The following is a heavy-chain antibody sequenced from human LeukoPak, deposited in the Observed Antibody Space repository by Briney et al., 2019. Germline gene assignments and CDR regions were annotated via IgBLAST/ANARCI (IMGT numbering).Heavy chain of an antibody. J-gene: IGHJ4*02. D-gene: IGHD1-1*01. CDR2: IYYSGST. Sequence: PSETLSLTCSVSGVSIFSYYWNWIRQPPGQGLEWIGYIYYSGSTNYNPSLKSRVTISVDTSKNQFSLKLSSVTAADTAVYYCARDNDYFDYWGQGTLVTVSS. V-gene: IGHV4-59*01. CDR1: GVSIFSYY. CDR3: ARDNDYFDY.